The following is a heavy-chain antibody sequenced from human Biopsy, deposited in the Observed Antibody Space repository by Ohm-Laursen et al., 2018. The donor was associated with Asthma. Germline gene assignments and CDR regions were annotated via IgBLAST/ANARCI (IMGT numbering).Heavy chain of an antibody. D-gene: IGHD6-13*01. J-gene: IGHJ4*02. Sequence: SLRLSCAASGTHFGSYNMHWARQAPGKGLEWVAVITFDGGTQHYGDSVKGRFTISRDNSKNMLFLQMNSLRAEDTAVYYCSRDTLGYYFDIWGQGTQVTVSS. CDR3: SRDTLGYYFDI. V-gene: IGHV3-30-3*01. CDR1: GTHFGSYN. CDR2: ITFDGGTQ.